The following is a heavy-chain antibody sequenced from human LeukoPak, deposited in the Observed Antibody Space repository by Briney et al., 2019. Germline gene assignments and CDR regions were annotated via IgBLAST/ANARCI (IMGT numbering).Heavy chain of an antibody. J-gene: IGHJ4*02. CDR1: GFTFSSFA. CDR2: ISASAGRT. Sequence: PGGSLRLSCEASGFTFSSFAMSWVRQPPGKGLEWVSVISASAGRTFDADSVKGRFTISRDNDKNTLYLQMNSLRAEDTAVYYCVKGSVSWGYFDYWGQGTLVTVSS. CDR3: VKGSVSWGYFDY. D-gene: IGHD3-16*01. V-gene: IGHV3-23*01.